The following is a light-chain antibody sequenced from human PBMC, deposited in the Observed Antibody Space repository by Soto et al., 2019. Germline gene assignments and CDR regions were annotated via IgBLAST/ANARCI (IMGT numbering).Light chain of an antibody. J-gene: IGKJ1*01. V-gene: IGKV1-6*01. CDR3: LQYYNFSWT. CDR2: AAS. Sequence: AIQMTQSPSSLSASVGDRVTISCRASQDIRNTVARYQEKPGEAPKLLIFAASNRQSGVPSRFSGSGSVTDYTLDITGLQPEDFATYYCLQYYNFSWTFGQGTMVDIK. CDR1: QDIRNT.